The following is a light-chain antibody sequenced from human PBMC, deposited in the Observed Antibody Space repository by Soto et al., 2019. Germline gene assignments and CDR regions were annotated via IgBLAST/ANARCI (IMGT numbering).Light chain of an antibody. CDR2: GAS. CDR1: QTVSNNY. Sequence: EVVLTQSPCTLSLSPGDRATLSCRASQTVSNNYLAWCQQKPGQAPRVIMYGASRRATGIPDRFSGGGSGTDFTLTISRLEPEDFAVYFCQQYAGPPTTFGQGTRLE. V-gene: IGKV3-20*01. J-gene: IGKJ5*01. CDR3: QQYAGPPTT.